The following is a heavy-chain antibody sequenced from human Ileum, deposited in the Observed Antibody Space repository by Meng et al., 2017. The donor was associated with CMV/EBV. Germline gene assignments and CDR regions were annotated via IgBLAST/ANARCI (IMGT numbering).Heavy chain of an antibody. CDR1: GSAVSNYL. J-gene: IGHJ4*01. V-gene: IGHV4-59*02. D-gene: IGHD6-13*01. CDR2: FYCRRAN. CDR3: ARGGHSPLVY. Sequence: QVQLQEAVPRLVKPSETLSLTCTVSGSAVSNYLWCLIQQAPATVVEMICNFYCRRANSNYPTHKRRISLAIDMTKNYFTLSLTSVAAADTANYYCARGGHSPLVYWGQGTLVTVSS.